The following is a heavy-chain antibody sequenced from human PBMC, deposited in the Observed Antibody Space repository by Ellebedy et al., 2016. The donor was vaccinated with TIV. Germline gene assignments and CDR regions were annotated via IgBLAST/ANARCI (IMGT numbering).Heavy chain of an antibody. D-gene: IGHD3-10*01. Sequence: SETLSLXXTVSGGSISSGDYYWSWIRQPPGKGLEWIGYIYYSGSTYYNPSLKSRVTISVDTSKNQFSLKLSSVTAADTAVYYCASNQLWFGEPPPDAFDIWGQGTMVTVSS. J-gene: IGHJ3*02. CDR1: GGSISSGDYY. CDR2: IYYSGST. CDR3: ASNQLWFGEPPPDAFDI. V-gene: IGHV4-30-4*01.